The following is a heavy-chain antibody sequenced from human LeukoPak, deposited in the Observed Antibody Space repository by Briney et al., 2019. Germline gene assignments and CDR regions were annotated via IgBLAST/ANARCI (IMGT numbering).Heavy chain of an antibody. CDR3: ASSCSSTSCYASVTRGNYYYGMDV. D-gene: IGHD2-2*01. J-gene: IGHJ6*02. CDR2: INPNSGGT. CDR1: GYTFTGYY. Sequence: ASVKVSCKASGYTFTGYYMHWVRQAPGQGLEWMGWINPNSGGTNYAQKFQGRVTMTRDTSISTAYMELSRLRSDDTAVYYCASSCSSTSCYASVTRGNYYYGMDVWGQGTTVTVSS. V-gene: IGHV1-2*02.